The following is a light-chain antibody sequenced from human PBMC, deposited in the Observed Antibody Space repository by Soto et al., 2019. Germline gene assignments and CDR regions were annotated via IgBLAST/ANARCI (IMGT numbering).Light chain of an antibody. Sequence: EIVMTQSPATLSVSPGERATLSCRASQSVSSNLAWYQQKPGQAPRLLIYGASTRATGIPARFSGSGSGTEFTLTISSLQSEDFAVYYCQQYNNWPYTFGQGTNLHLK. CDR3: QQYNNWPYT. CDR1: QSVSSN. CDR2: GAS. V-gene: IGKV3-15*01. J-gene: IGKJ2*01.